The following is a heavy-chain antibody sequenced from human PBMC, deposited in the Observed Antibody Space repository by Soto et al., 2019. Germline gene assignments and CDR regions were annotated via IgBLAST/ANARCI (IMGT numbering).Heavy chain of an antibody. V-gene: IGHV3-30-3*01. CDR1: GFTFSDYA. D-gene: IGHD5-12*01. CDR3: ARDTLLVAMGLIHY. J-gene: IGHJ4*02. Sequence: QVQLVESGGGVVQPGRSLRLSCAASGFTFSDYAMHWVRQAPGKGLEWVTLISYDGNNKYYADSVKGRFTISRDNSKNTLYLQMNSLRAEDTAVYYCARDTLLVAMGLIHYWGQGTLVTVSS. CDR2: ISYDGNNK.